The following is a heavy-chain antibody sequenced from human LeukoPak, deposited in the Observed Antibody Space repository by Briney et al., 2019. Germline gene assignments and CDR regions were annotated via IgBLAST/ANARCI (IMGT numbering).Heavy chain of an antibody. D-gene: IGHD6-19*01. V-gene: IGHV4-59*01. J-gene: IGHJ6*02. CDR2: IYYSGST. CDR3: ARYYSSGWQRYYYYYYGMDV. CDR1: GGSISSYY. Sequence: SETLSLTCTVSGGSISSYYWSWIRQPPGKGLEWIGYIYYSGSTNYNPSLESRVTISVDTSKNQFSLKLSSVTAADTAVYYCARYYSSGWQRYYYYYYGMDVWGQGTTVTVSS.